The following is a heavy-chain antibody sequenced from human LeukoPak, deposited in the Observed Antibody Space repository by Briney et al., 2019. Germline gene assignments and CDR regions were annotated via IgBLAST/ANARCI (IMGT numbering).Heavy chain of an antibody. CDR1: GFTFRNAW. Sequence: GGSLRLSCAASGFTFRNAWMSWVRQAPGKGLEWVSYISSSSSTIYYADSVKGRFTISRDNSKSTLYLQMNSLRAEDTAVYYCARDKDWEADYYFDYWGQGTLVTVSS. CDR2: ISSSSSTI. J-gene: IGHJ4*02. CDR3: ARDKDWEADYYFDY. D-gene: IGHD3/OR15-3a*01. V-gene: IGHV3-48*01.